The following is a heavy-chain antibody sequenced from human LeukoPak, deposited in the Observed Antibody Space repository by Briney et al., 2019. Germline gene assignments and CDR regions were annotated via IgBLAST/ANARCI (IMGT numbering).Heavy chain of an antibody. CDR1: GFTFDDYA. D-gene: IGHD2-2*01. Sequence: GGSLRLSCAASGFTFDDYAMHWVRQAPGKGLEWVSGISWNSGSIGYADSVKGRFTISRDNSKNTLYLQMNSLRAEDTAVYYCAPVGYCSSTSCYRFDYWGQGTLVTVSS. CDR2: ISWNSGSI. CDR3: APVGYCSSTSCYRFDY. V-gene: IGHV3-9*01. J-gene: IGHJ4*02.